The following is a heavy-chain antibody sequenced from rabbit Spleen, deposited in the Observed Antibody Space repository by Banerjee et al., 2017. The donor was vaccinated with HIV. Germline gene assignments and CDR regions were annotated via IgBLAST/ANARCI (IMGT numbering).Heavy chain of an antibody. CDR3: ARDVQGGSDWTFNL. D-gene: IGHD8-1*01. CDR2: IYAGSSGRT. CDR1: GFSFSTNYY. J-gene: IGHJ4*01. Sequence: QQQLEESGGGLVQPEGSLTLTCTASGFSFSTNYYMCWVRQAPGKGLEWIACIYAGSSGRTWYASWAKGRFTISKTSSTVDLKMTSLTAADTATYFCARDVQGGSDWTFNLWGPGTLVTVS. V-gene: IGHV1S45*01.